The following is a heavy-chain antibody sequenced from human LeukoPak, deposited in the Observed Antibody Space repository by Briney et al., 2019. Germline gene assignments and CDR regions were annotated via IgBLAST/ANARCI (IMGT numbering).Heavy chain of an antibody. CDR2: IYTSGST. Sequence: SQTLSLTCTASGGSISSGSYYWSWIRQPAGKGLEWIGRIYTSGSTNYNPSLKSRVTISVDTSKNQFSLKLSSVTAADTAVYYCARHNIVVVPAAIRVWFDPWGQGTLVTVSS. J-gene: IGHJ5*02. D-gene: IGHD2-2*02. CDR3: ARHNIVVVPAAIRVWFDP. CDR1: GGSISSGSYY. V-gene: IGHV4-61*02.